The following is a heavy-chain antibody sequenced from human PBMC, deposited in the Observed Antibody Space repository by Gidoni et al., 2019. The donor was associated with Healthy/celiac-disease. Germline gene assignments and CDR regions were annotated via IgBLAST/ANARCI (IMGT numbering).Heavy chain of an antibody. D-gene: IGHD3-16*02. CDR2: INHSGST. V-gene: IGHV4-34*01. CDR1: GGSFSGYY. J-gene: IGHJ4*02. CDR3: ARKDYVWGSYRYKTQTYFDY. Sequence: QVQLQQWGAGLLKPSETLSLTCAVYGGSFSGYYWSGIRQPPGKGLEWIGEINHSGSTNYHPSLKSRVTISVDTSKNQFSLKLSSVTAADTAVYYCARKDYVWGSYRYKTQTYFDYWGQGTLVTVSS.